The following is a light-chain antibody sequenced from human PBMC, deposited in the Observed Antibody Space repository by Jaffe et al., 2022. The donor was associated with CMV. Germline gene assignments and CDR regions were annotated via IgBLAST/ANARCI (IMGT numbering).Light chain of an antibody. J-gene: IGKJ2*01. V-gene: IGKV3-20*01. CDR3: QQYGSSPNT. CDR2: DTS. Sequence: EIVLTQSPGTLSLSPGERATLSCRASQSLSSNYFAWYQQRPGQAPRLLIYDTSSRATGIPDRFSGSGSGTDFTLTISRLEPEDFAVYYCQQYGSSPNTFGQGTKLEIK. CDR1: QSLSSNY.